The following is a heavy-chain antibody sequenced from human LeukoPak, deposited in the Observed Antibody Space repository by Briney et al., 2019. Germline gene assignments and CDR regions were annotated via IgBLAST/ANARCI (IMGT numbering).Heavy chain of an antibody. J-gene: IGHJ4*02. CDR3: ARDYSGYDLPDY. CDR1: GFTFSSHG. D-gene: IGHD5-12*01. CDR2: ISNSGGSV. V-gene: IGHV3-21*01. Sequence: PGGSLTLSCAASGFTFSSHGMNWVRQAPGKGLEWISGISNSGGSVYYADSVKGRFTISRDNAKNSLYLQMNSLRAEDTAVYYCARDYSGYDLPDYWGQGTLVTVSS.